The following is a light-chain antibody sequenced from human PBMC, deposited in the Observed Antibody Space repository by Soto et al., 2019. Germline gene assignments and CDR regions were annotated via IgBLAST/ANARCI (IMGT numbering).Light chain of an antibody. CDR2: AAS. CDR3: QQSYSTPT. CDR1: QSISSY. Sequence: DIQVTQCPSTLSGSVGDRVTITCRASQSISSYLNWYQQKPGKAPKLLIYAASSLQSGVPSRFSGSGSGTDFTLTISSLQTEDFATYYCQQSYSTPTFGQGTRLEIK. V-gene: IGKV1-39*01. J-gene: IGKJ5*01.